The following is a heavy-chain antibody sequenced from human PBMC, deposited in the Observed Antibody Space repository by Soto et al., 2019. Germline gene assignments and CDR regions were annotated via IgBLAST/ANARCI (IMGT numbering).Heavy chain of an antibody. J-gene: IGHJ1*01. V-gene: IGHV3-33*01. D-gene: IGHD3-3*01. CDR2: IWYDGSNK. Sequence: GWSMRLSWSASGFTFSSYGMHWVRQAPGKGLEWVAVIWYDGSNKFYADSVKGRFTISRDNSKNTLYLQMNSLRAEDTAVYYCATDGGDDDFWNGYYFAYWGQGTLVTGSS. CDR1: GFTFSSYG. CDR3: ATDGGDDDFWNGYYFAY.